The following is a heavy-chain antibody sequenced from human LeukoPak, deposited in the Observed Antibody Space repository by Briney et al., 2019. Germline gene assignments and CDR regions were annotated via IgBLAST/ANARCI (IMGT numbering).Heavy chain of an antibody. CDR1: GGSISSYY. V-gene: IGHV4-59*01. J-gene: IGHJ5*02. CDR2: IYYSGST. CDR3: ARDMVGAGWFDP. Sequence: SETLSLTCTVSGGSISSYYWSWIRQPPGKGLEWIGYIYYSGSTNYNPSLKSRVTISVDTSKNQSSLKLSSVTAADTAVYYCARDMVGAGWFDPWGQGTLVTVSS. D-gene: IGHD3-10*01.